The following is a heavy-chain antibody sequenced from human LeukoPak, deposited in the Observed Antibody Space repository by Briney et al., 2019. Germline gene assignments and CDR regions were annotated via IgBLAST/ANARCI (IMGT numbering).Heavy chain of an antibody. D-gene: IGHD6-19*01. CDR2: ITGSGGST. CDR1: GFTFSSYA. Sequence: GGSLRLSCAASGFTFSSYAMSWVRQAPGKGLEWVSGITGSGGSTYYADPVKGRFTISRDNSKNTLSLQMNSLRAEDTAVYYCAKGGSLYSSGWSDYWGQGTLVTVSS. CDR3: AKGGSLYSSGWSDY. V-gene: IGHV3-23*01. J-gene: IGHJ4*02.